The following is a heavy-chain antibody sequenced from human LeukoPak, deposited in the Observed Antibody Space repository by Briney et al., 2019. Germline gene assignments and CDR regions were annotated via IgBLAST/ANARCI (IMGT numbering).Heavy chain of an antibody. D-gene: IGHD5-18*01. CDR1: GYTFTSYN. CDR2: IIPIFGTA. V-gene: IGHV1-69*05. Sequence: SVKVSCKASGYTFTSYNINWVRQPPGQGLEWMGGIIPIFGTANYAQKFQGRVTITTDESTSTAYMELSSLRSEDTAVYYCARAEYSYGYAWLVYWGQGTLVTVSS. J-gene: IGHJ4*02. CDR3: ARAEYSYGYAWLVY.